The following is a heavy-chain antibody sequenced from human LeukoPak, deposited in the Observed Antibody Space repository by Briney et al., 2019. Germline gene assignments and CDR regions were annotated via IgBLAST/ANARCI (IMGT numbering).Heavy chain of an antibody. CDR3: ARDHRIVGAFDY. J-gene: IGHJ4*02. CDR2: IWYDGSNK. CDR1: GFTFSSYG. D-gene: IGHD1-26*01. Sequence: GGSLRLSCAASGFTFSSYGMHGVRQAPGRGLEWVAVIWYDGSNKYYADSVKGRFTISRDNSKNTLYLQMNSLRAEDTAVYYCARDHRIVGAFDYWGQGTLVTVSS. V-gene: IGHV3-33*01.